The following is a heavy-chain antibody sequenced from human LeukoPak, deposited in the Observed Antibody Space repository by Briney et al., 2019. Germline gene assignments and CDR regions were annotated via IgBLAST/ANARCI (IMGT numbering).Heavy chain of an antibody. CDR3: ARGPQWRGDYYYMDV. V-gene: IGHV1-8*01. D-gene: IGHD6-19*01. CDR2: MNPNSGNK. J-gene: IGHJ6*03. CDR1: GYSFTNFD. Sequence: GASVKVSCKASGYSFTNFDINWVRQATGQGLEWMGWMNPNSGNKGYAQKFQGRVTMTMNTSITTAYMELSSLRSEDTAVYYCARGPQWRGDYYYMDVWAEGPRSPSP.